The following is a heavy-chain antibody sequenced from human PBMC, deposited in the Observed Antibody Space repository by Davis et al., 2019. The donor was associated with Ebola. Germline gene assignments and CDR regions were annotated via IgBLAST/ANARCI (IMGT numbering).Heavy chain of an antibody. CDR3: VRDTPLLGEN. CDR2: IPYDGSNE. CDR1: GFTFSSYG. J-gene: IGHJ4*02. Sequence: GGSLRLSCVASGFTFSSYGIHWVRQAPVKGLEWVAFIPYDGSNEYYADSVRGRFTISRDDSKNTLYLQMNSLRTEDTAVYHCVRDTPLLGENWGQGTLATVSS. V-gene: IGHV3-30*02. D-gene: IGHD3-16*01.